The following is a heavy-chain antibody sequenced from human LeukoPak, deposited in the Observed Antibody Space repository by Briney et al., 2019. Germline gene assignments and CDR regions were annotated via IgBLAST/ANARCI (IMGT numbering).Heavy chain of an antibody. CDR2: IRYDGSNK. CDR1: GFTFSSYG. CDR3: AKDPDHYDFWSGYYYQYYYMDV. V-gene: IGHV3-30*02. J-gene: IGHJ6*03. Sequence: GGSLRLSCAASGFTFSSYGMHWVRQVPGKGLEWVAFIRYDGSNKYYADSVKGRFTISRDNSKNTLYLQMNSLRAADTAVYYCAKDPDHYDFWSGYYYQYYYMDVWGKGTTVTVSS. D-gene: IGHD3-3*01.